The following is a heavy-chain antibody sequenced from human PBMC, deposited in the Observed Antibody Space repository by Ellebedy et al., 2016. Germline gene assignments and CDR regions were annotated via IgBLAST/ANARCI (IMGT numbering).Heavy chain of an antibody. CDR2: ISAYNGDT. CDR3: ARDRLIYFDY. CDR1: GYTLTRDG. Sequence: ASVKVSCKASGYTLTRDGISWVRQAPGQGLEWMGWISAYNGDTKYAPKYQGRVTTTTDTSTNTAYMDLRSLRSDNTAVYYCARDRLIYFDYWGQGTLVTVSS. V-gene: IGHV1-18*01. D-gene: IGHD3-10*01. J-gene: IGHJ4*02.